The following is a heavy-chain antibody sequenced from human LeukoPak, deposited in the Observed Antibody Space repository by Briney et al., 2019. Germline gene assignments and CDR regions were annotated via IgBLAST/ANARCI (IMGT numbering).Heavy chain of an antibody. D-gene: IGHD2-15*01. V-gene: IGHV3-66*01. CDR1: GFNVSSNY. Sequence: GGSLRLSCAASGFNVSSNYMTWVRQAPGKGLEWVSVICGGTTYSTDSVKGRFTLSRDNSRNTVFLQMNSLRAEDTAVYYCAKNGDRGAYCTGGSCYPYYYYYMDVWGKGTTVTISS. CDR2: ICGGTT. J-gene: IGHJ6*03. CDR3: AKNGDRGAYCTGGSCYPYYYYYMDV.